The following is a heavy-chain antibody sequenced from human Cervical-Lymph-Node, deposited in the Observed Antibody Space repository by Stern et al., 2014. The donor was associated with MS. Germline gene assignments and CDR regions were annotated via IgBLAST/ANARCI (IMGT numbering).Heavy chain of an antibody. CDR1: GGSISSYY. Sequence: QMQLQESGPGLVKPSETLSLTCTVSGGSISSYYWSWIRQPPGKGLEWIGYIYYSGSTNYNPSLKSRVTISVDTSKNQFSLKLSSVTAADTAVYYCARNEQWLEYDAFDIWGQGTMVTVSS. CDR2: IYYSGST. CDR3: ARNEQWLEYDAFDI. V-gene: IGHV4-59*01. J-gene: IGHJ3*02. D-gene: IGHD6-19*01.